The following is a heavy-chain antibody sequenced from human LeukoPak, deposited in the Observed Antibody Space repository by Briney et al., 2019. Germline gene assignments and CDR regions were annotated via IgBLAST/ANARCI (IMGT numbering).Heavy chain of an antibody. V-gene: IGHV3-23*01. D-gene: IGHD5-12*01. Sequence: PGGSLRLSCAASGFTFSTYAMSWVRQAPGKGLEWVSAISGSGVSTYYADSVKGRFTISRDNSKNTLYLQMNSLRAEDTAVYSCAKTPLGAYAKGYFDYWGQGTLVTVSS. J-gene: IGHJ4*02. CDR3: AKTPLGAYAKGYFDY. CDR2: ISGSGVST. CDR1: GFTFSTYA.